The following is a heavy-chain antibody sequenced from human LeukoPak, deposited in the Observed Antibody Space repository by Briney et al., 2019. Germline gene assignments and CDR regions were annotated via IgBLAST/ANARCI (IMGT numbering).Heavy chain of an antibody. Sequence: ASVKVSCKASGYIFTGYYMHWVRQAPGQGLEWMGWINPNSGGTNYAQKFQGWVTMTRDTSISTAYMELSRLRSDDTAVYYCARPFSNDYGDSIGYWGQGTLVTVSS. D-gene: IGHD4-17*01. V-gene: IGHV1-2*04. CDR2: INPNSGGT. CDR1: GYIFTGYY. CDR3: ARPFSNDYGDSIGY. J-gene: IGHJ4*02.